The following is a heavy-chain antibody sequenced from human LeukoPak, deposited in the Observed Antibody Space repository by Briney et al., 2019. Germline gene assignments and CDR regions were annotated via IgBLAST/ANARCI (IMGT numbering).Heavy chain of an antibody. J-gene: IGHJ4*02. CDR1: GYTFSNYY. CDR2: ITSGGST. V-gene: IGHV1-46*01. CDR3: ARVRTIAAVGPDFDY. D-gene: IGHD6-13*01. Sequence: GASVKVSCKASGYTFSNYYMHWVRQAPGQGLEWIGVITSGGSTSYAQDFQGRVTMTRDTSTSTVYMELTSLGSEDTAVYYCARVRTIAAVGPDFDYWGQGTLVTVSS.